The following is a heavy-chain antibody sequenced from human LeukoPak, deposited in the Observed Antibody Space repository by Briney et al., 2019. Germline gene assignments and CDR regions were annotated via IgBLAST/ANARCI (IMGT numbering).Heavy chain of an antibody. J-gene: IGHJ4*02. CDR1: GFTFSNNA. V-gene: IGHV3-23*01. CDR3: AKGPQLYSGYHPDY. CDR2: ITGSDDST. D-gene: IGHD3-22*01. Sequence: GGSLRLSCAASGFTFSNNAMTWVRQAPGEGLEWVSTITGSDDSTYYADSVKGRFTISRDYSKTTALLQLNNLRAEDTAMYYCAKGPQLYSGYHPDYWGQGTLVTVSS.